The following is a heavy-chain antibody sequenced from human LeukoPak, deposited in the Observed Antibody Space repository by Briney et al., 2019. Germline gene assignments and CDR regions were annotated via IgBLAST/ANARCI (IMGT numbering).Heavy chain of an antibody. Sequence: PSETLSLTCTVSGGSISSSSYYWGWIRQPPGKGLEWIGSIYYSGSTYYNPSLKSRVTISVDTSKNQFSLKLSSVTAADTAVYYCARSPYYDFWSGYLTHFDYWGQGTLVTVSS. CDR1: GGSISSSSYY. CDR3: ARSPYYDFWSGYLTHFDY. J-gene: IGHJ4*02. D-gene: IGHD3-3*01. V-gene: IGHV4-39*07. CDR2: IYYSGST.